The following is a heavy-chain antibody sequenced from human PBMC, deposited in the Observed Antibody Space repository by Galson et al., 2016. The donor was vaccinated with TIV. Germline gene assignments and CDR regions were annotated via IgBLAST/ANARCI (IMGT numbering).Heavy chain of an antibody. CDR3: AKRKNYGGDAFDL. Sequence: SLRLSCAASGFTFDDYDMNWVRQAPGKGLEWVSGIVGTGGTTYYADSVKGRFTISRDNSKNTLYLQMNSLRAEDTAVYYCAKRKNYGGDAFDLWGQGTTVTVSS. CDR2: IVGTGGTT. CDR1: GFTFDDYD. D-gene: IGHD4-23*01. J-gene: IGHJ3*01. V-gene: IGHV3-23*01.